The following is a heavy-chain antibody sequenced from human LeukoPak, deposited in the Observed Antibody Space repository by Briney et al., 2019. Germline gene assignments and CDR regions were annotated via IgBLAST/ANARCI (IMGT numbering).Heavy chain of an antibody. V-gene: IGHV4-34*01. CDR1: GGTFRGYY. J-gene: IGHJ5*02. D-gene: IGHD3-10*01. Sequence: NPSETLSLTCAVSGGTFRGYYWSWIRQPPGKGLAWIGEIDHSGSTNYNPSLESRLTLSVDTSKSQVSLNLNSVTAADTAVYYCARGLRFHGGSGNWFDLWGQGTLVTVSS. CDR3: ARGLRFHGGSGNWFDL. CDR2: IDHSGST.